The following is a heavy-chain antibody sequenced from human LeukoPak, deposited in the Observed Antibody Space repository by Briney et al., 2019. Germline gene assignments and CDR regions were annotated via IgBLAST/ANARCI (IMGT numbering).Heavy chain of an antibody. CDR2: ISSSSSTI. D-gene: IGHD2-2*01. Sequence: GGSLRLSCAASGFTFSSYSMNWVRQAPGKGLEWVSYISSSSSTIYYADSVKGRFTISRDNAKNSLYLQINNLRAEDTAVYYCGRLAHNAWYAIDFWGQGTLVTVSS. CDR1: GFTFSSYS. J-gene: IGHJ4*02. V-gene: IGHV3-48*01. CDR3: GRLAHNAWYAIDF.